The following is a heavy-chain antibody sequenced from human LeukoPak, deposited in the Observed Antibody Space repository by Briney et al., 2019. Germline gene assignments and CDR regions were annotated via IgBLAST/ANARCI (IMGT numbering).Heavy chain of an antibody. CDR1: GFTFSTHS. V-gene: IGHV3-21*01. D-gene: IGHD2-2*01. Sequence: GGSLRLSCAASGFTFSTHSMNWVRQAPGKGLDWVSSISSSGSYIYYADSVKGRFTISRDNAKNSLYLLMNSLRAEDTAVYYCARVGTCGSTSCYAVYWGQGTLVTVSS. CDR2: ISSSGSYI. J-gene: IGHJ4*02. CDR3: ARVGTCGSTSCYAVY.